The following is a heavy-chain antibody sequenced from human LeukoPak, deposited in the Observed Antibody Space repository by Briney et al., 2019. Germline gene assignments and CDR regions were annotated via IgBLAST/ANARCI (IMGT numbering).Heavy chain of an antibody. J-gene: IGHJ4*02. CDR2: ISYDGSKR. D-gene: IGHD3-22*01. CDR1: GFTSSTYA. CDR3: ARDYDTSGSYFDFFDY. Sequence: GRSLRLSCAASGFTSSTYAVHWVRQAPGKGLEWVAVISYDGSKRYYADSVKGRFTISRDNSKNAFLQMNSLRAEDTAVYYCARDYDTSGSYFDFFDYWGQGTLVTVSS. V-gene: IGHV3-30-3*01.